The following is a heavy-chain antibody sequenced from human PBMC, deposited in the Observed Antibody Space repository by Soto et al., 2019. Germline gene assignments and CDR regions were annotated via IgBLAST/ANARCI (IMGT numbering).Heavy chain of an antibody. D-gene: IGHD2-2*01. J-gene: IGHJ6*02. CDR3: ARSQGSSTSLEIYYYYYYGMDV. CDR2: IIPISGTA. V-gene: IGHV1-69*01. CDR1: GGTFSNYA. Sequence: QVQLVQSGAEVKKPGSSVKVSCKASGGTFSNYAISWVRQAPGQGLEWMGGIIPISGTANYAQKFQGRVTIPAGESTSTAYMELRSLRSEDTAVYYCARSQGSSTSLEIYYYYYYGMDVWGQGTTVTVSS.